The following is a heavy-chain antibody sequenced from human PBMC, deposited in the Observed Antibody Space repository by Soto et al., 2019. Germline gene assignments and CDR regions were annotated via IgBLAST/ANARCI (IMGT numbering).Heavy chain of an antibody. CDR1: GGSISSYY. V-gene: IGHV4-59*01. CDR3: ARDGGYSSGWYLNY. D-gene: IGHD6-19*01. CDR2: IYYSGNT. J-gene: IGHJ4*02. Sequence: QVQLQESGPGLVKPSETLSLTCTVSGGSISSYYWRWIRQPPGKGLEWIGYIYYSGNTNYNPSLKSRVTISVDTSKNQFSLKLNSVTAADTAVYYCARDGGYSSGWYLNYWGQGTLVTVSS.